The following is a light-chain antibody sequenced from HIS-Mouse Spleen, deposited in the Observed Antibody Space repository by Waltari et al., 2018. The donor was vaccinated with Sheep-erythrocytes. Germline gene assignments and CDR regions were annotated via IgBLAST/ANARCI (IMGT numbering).Light chain of an antibody. V-gene: IGLV3-21*02. CDR1: NIGSKS. CDR2: DDS. CDR3: QVWDSSSDHVV. Sequence: SYVLTQPPSVSVAPGQTARITCGGNNIGSKSVHWYQQKPGQAPVLVVYDDSDRPSGSPERFSCSKSGNTASLTSSRVEAGDEADYYCQVWDSSSDHVVFGGGTKLTVL. J-gene: IGLJ2*01.